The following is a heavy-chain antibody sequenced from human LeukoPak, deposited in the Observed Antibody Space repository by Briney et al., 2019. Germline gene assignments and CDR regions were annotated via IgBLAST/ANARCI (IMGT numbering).Heavy chain of an antibody. Sequence: PSETLSLTCTVSGGSISSGGYYWSWIRQHPGKGLEWIGYIYYSGSTYYNPSLKSRVTISVDTSKNQFSLKLSSVTAADTAVYYCARETVGQQLAFDYWGQGTLVTVSS. V-gene: IGHV4-31*03. J-gene: IGHJ4*02. D-gene: IGHD6-13*01. CDR2: IYYSGST. CDR1: GGSISSGGYY. CDR3: ARETVGQQLAFDY.